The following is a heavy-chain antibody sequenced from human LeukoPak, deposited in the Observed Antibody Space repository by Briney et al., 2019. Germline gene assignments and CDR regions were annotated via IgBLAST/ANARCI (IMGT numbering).Heavy chain of an antibody. CDR2: IYYSGST. D-gene: IGHD6-13*01. CDR3: VLWIKQQLFAFDI. CDR1: GGSISSYY. V-gene: IGHV4-59*12. Sequence: SETLTLTCTVSGGSISSYYWSWIRQPPGKGLEWIGYIYYSGSTNYNPSLKSRVTISVDTSKNQFSLKLTSVTAADTAVYYCVLWIKQQLFAFDIWGQGTMVTVSS. J-gene: IGHJ3*02.